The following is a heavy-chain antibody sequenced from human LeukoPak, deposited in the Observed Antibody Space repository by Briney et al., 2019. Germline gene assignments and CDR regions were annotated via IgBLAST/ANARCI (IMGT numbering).Heavy chain of an antibody. CDR2: FDPEDGET. J-gene: IGHJ1*01. Sequence: ASVKVSCKVSGYTLTELSMHWVRQAPGKGLEWMGGFDPEDGETIYAQKFKGRVTMTEDTSTDTAYMELSSLRFEDTAVYYCARDSSEFRSLIPHWGQGTLVTVSS. CDR1: GYTLTELS. CDR3: ARDSSEFRSLIPH. D-gene: IGHD2-21*01. V-gene: IGHV1-24*01.